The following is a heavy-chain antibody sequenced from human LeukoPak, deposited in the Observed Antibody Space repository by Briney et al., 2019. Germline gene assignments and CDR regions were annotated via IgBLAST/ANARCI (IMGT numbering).Heavy chain of an antibody. CDR2: ISGSGGST. Sequence: GGTLRLSCAASGFTFSSYGMSWVRQAPGKGLEWVSAISGSGGSTYYADSVKGRFTISRDNSKNTLYLQMNSLRAEDTAVYYCAKEGLRTYYYDSSGYYPDAFDIWGQGTMVTVSS. CDR3: AKEGLRTYYYDSSGYYPDAFDI. J-gene: IGHJ3*02. V-gene: IGHV3-23*01. CDR1: GFTFSSYG. D-gene: IGHD3-22*01.